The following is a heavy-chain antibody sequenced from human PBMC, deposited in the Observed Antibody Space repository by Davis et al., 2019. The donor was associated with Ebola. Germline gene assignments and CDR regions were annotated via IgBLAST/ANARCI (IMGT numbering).Heavy chain of an antibody. V-gene: IGHV3-30-3*01. D-gene: IGHD6-13*01. CDR2: ISYDGSNK. CDR1: GFTFSSYA. Sequence: GESLKISCAASGFTFSSYAMHWVRQAPGKGLEWVAVISYDGSNKYYADSVKGRFTISRDNSKNTLYLQMNSLRAEDTAVYYCARVPARIAAGPPDYWGQGTLVTVSS. CDR3: ARVPARIAAGPPDY. J-gene: IGHJ4*02.